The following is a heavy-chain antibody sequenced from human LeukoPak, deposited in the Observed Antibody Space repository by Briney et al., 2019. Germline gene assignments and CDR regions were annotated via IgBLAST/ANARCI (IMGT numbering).Heavy chain of an antibody. CDR3: ASGDPGIAAAGTIDY. J-gene: IGHJ4*02. Sequence: SETLSLTCTVSGGSISSSSYYWGWIRQPPGKGLEWIGSIYYSGSTYYNPSLKSRVTISVDTSKNQFSLKLSSVTAADTAVYYCASGDPGIAAAGTIDYWGQGTLVTVSS. D-gene: IGHD6-13*01. V-gene: IGHV4-39*07. CDR1: GGSISSSSYY. CDR2: IYYSGST.